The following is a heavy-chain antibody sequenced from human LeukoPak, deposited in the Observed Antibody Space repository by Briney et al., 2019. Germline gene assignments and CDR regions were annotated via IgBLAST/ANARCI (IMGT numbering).Heavy chain of an antibody. CDR1: GFTFSSYA. J-gene: IGHJ4*02. Sequence: GGSLRLSCAASGFTFSSYAMSWVRQAPGKGLEWVSAISGSGGSTYYADSVKGRFTISRDNSKNTAYLQMNSLRAEDTAVYYCARDLPADWGFDYWGQGTLVTVSS. V-gene: IGHV3-23*01. CDR3: ARDLPADWGFDY. CDR2: ISGSGGST. D-gene: IGHD7-27*01.